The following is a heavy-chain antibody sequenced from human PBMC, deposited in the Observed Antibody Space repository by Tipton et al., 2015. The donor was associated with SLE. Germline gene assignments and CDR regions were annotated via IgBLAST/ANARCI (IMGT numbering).Heavy chain of an antibody. CDR2: INHSGST. D-gene: IGHD2-15*01. V-gene: IGHV4-39*01. CDR3: ARQNGGSAFDY. CDR1: GGSISSSSYY. J-gene: IGHJ4*02. Sequence: TLSLTCTVSGGSISSSSYYWSWIRQPPGKGLEWIGEINHSGSTNYNPSLKSRVTISVDTSKNQFSLKLSSVTAADTAVYYCARQNGGSAFDYWGQGTLVTVSS.